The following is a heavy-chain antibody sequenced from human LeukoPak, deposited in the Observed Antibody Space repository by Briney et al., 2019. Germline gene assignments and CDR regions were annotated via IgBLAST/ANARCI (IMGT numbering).Heavy chain of an antibody. D-gene: IGHD6-13*01. V-gene: IGHV1-69*04. CDR1: GGTFSSYA. CDR2: IIPILGIA. Sequence: SVKVSCKASGGTFSSYAISWVRQAPGQGLEWMGRIIPILGIANYAQKFQGRVTITADKSTSTAYMELSSLRSEDTAVYYCARAGVAAAGTWWFDPWGQGTLVTVSS. J-gene: IGHJ5*02. CDR3: ARAGVAAAGTWWFDP.